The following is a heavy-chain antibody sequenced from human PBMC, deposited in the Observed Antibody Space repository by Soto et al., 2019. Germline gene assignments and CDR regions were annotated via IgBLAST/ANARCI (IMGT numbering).Heavy chain of an antibody. V-gene: IGHV4-30-2*01. CDR3: ARITMVRGVWYYFDY. Sequence: SETLSLTCAVSGGSISSGGYSWSWIRQPPGKGLEWIGYIYHSGSTYYNPSLKSRVTISVDRSKNQFSLKLSSVTAADTAVYYWARITMVRGVWYYFDYWGQGTLVTVSS. D-gene: IGHD3-10*01. J-gene: IGHJ4*02. CDR2: IYHSGST. CDR1: GGSISSGGYS.